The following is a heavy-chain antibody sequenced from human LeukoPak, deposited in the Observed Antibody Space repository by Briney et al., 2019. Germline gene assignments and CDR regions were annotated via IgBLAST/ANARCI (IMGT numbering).Heavy chain of an antibody. CDR3: AKAHPDSRNTPTYYFDY. CDR2: INQDGSDK. V-gene: IGHV3-7*05. CDR1: GFTFSTYW. J-gene: IGHJ4*02. Sequence: GGSLRLSCAASGFTFSTYWMSWVRQAPGKGLEWVANINQDGSDKYYVDSVKGRFTISRDNAKNSLYLQMNSLRAEDTAVYYCAKAHPDSRNTPTYYFDYWGQGTLVTVSS. D-gene: IGHD6-13*01.